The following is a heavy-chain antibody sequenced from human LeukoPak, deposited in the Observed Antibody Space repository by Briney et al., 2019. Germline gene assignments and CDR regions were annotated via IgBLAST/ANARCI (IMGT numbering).Heavy chain of an antibody. J-gene: IGHJ2*01. CDR3: ARDRRYCSSTSCLPEWYFDL. CDR2: ISGSGGST. Sequence: TGGSLRLSCAASGFPFSSYAMSWVRQAPGKGLEWVSAISGSGGSTYYADSVKGRFTISRDNSKNTLYLQMNSLRAEDTAVYYCARDRRYCSSTSCLPEWYFDLWGRGTLVTVSS. V-gene: IGHV3-23*01. CDR1: GFPFSSYA. D-gene: IGHD2-2*01.